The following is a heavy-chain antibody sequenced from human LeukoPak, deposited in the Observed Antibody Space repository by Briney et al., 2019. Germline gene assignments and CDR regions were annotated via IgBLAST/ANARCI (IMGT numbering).Heavy chain of an antibody. Sequence: GGSLRLPCAASGFTVSSNYMSWVRQAPGKGLEWVSAIYSGGSTYYADSVKGRFTISRDNSKNTLYLQMNSLRAEDTAVYYCAQESELLCGGWFDPWGQGTLVTVSS. V-gene: IGHV3-53*01. CDR3: AQESELLCGGWFDP. J-gene: IGHJ5*02. D-gene: IGHD2-2*01. CDR2: IYSGGST. CDR1: GFTVSSNY.